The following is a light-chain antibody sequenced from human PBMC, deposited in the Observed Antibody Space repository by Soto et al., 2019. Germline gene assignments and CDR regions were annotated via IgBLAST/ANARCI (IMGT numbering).Light chain of an antibody. Sequence: EIVLTQSPATLSLSPGERATLSCRASQSVSSYLAWYQQKPRQDTRLLIYDASNRATGVPARFSGSGSWTDFTLPISSLEHADFSVYYCQQRSNWAGGTFGQGTKLEIK. CDR3: QQRSNWAGGT. V-gene: IGKV3-11*01. J-gene: IGKJ2*01. CDR1: QSVSSY. CDR2: DAS.